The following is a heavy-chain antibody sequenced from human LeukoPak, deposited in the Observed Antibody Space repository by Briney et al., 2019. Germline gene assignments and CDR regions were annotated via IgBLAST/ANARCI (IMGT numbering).Heavy chain of an antibody. J-gene: IGHJ6*02. Sequence: PSETLSLTCTVSGGSISSSSFYWGWIRQPPGKGLEWIGSIYYNGSTYYNPSLKSRLTISVDTSKNQFSLKLSSVIAADTAVYYCARRAGSDWFYYYYGMDVWGQGTTVTVSS. V-gene: IGHV4-39*01. CDR3: ARRAGSDWFYYYYGMDV. D-gene: IGHD3-9*01. CDR1: GGSISSSSFY. CDR2: IYYNGST.